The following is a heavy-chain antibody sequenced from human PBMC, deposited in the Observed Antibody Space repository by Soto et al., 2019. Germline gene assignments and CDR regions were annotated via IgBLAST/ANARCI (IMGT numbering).Heavy chain of an antibody. J-gene: IGHJ4*02. CDR3: AFDVSKGVVYFDC. CDR2: IIPIFGVP. V-gene: IGHV1-69*02. Sequence: QVQLVQSGAEVKKPGSSVQLSCKASGGPFSTYTISWVRQSPGQGLEWLGRIIPIFGVPNIAQNFQGRVTITADKSTDTAYMEMSSLRSEDTAIYYCAFDVSKGVVYFDCWGQGTLVTVSS. CDR1: GGPFSTYT. D-gene: IGHD2-21*01.